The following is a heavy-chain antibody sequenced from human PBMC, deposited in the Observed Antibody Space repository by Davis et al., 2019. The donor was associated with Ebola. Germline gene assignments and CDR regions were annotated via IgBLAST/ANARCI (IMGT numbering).Heavy chain of an antibody. CDR3: ANSLFYSPSGTLLGGGATFDY. CDR2: INDSGSIT. J-gene: IGHJ4*01. D-gene: IGHD3-10*01. CDR1: GFTFISYA. V-gene: IGHV3-23*01. Sequence: PGGSLRLSCAASGFTFISYAMTWVRQAPGKGLEWVAGINDSGSITYYADSVKGRFTISRDNSRNTLYLQMNSRRVEDTAVSFCANSLFYSPSGTLLGGGATFDYWGRGTLVTVSS.